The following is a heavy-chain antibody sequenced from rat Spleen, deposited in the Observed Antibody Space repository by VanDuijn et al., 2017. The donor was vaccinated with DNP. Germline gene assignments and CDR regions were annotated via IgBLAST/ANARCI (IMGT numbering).Heavy chain of an antibody. CDR1: GFIFSNYW. V-gene: IGHV5-31*01. CDR3: ATVGSYYYSGYFDY. Sequence: EVQLVESGGGPVQPGRSLKLSCVASGFIFSNYWMTWIRQAPGKGLEWVASISNTGDHTYYSDSVKGRFSISRDNAKSILYLQLNSVRSEDKATYYCATVGSYYYSGYFDYWGQGVMVTVSS. J-gene: IGHJ2*01. D-gene: IGHD1-1*01. CDR2: ISNTGDHT.